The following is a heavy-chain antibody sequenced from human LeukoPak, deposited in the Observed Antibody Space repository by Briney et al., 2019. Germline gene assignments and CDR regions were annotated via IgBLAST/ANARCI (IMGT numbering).Heavy chain of an antibody. D-gene: IGHD4-17*01. V-gene: IGHV4-34*01. Sequence: ETLSLTCAVYGGSFSGYYWSWIRQPPGKGLEWIGEINHSGSTNYNPSLKSRVTILVDTSKNQFSLKLSSVTAADTAVYYCARGTRPTTVTTFDYWGQGTLVTVSP. CDR2: INHSGST. CDR1: GGSFSGYY. CDR3: ARGTRPTTVTTFDY. J-gene: IGHJ4*02.